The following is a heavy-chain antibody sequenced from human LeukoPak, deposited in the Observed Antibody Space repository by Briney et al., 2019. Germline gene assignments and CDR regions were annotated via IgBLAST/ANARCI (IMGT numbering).Heavy chain of an antibody. CDR3: AREVEEYSSSVGFDY. CDR2: IYYSGST. D-gene: IGHD6-6*01. J-gene: IGHJ4*02. V-gene: IGHV4-59*01. CDR1: GGSTSSYY. Sequence: SETLSLTCTVSGGSTSSYYWSWIRQPPGKGLEWIGYIYYSGSTNYNPSLKSRVTISVDTSKNQFSLKLSSVTAADTAVYYCAREVEEYSSSVGFDYWGQGTLVTVSS.